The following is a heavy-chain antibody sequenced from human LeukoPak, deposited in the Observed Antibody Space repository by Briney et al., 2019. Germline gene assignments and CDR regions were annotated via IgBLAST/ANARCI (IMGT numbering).Heavy chain of an antibody. D-gene: IGHD3-16*01. Sequence: GGSLRLSCAASGFTFSSYAMSWVRQAPGKGLEWVSGISGSGDSTYYADSVKGRFTISRDNSKNTLSLQMNSLRPEDTAVYYCAKRDYESYYYGMDAWGQGTTVTVSS. CDR3: AKRDYESYYYGMDA. J-gene: IGHJ6*02. CDR2: ISGSGDST. CDR1: GFTFSSYA. V-gene: IGHV3-23*01.